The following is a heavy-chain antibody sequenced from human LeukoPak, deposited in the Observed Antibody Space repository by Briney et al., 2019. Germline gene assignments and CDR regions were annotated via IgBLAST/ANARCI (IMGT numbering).Heavy chain of an antibody. Sequence: GGSLILSCAASGFTFSSSAMSWVRQAPGKGLEWVSAISNNGGYTYYADSVQGRFTISRDNSKSTLCLQMNSLRAEDTAVYYCARWYSSGWYSDYWGQGTLVTVSS. CDR2: ISNNGGYT. D-gene: IGHD6-19*01. CDR3: ARWYSSGWYSDY. J-gene: IGHJ4*02. CDR1: GFTFSSSA. V-gene: IGHV3-23*01.